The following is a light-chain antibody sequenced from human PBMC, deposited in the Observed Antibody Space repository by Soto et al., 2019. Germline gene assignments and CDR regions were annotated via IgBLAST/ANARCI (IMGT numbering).Light chain of an antibody. CDR1: QSVSTNY. Sequence: EIVLTQSPGTLSLSPGERATLSCRASQSVSTNYLAWYQRKPGQAPRLLIYGASSRATDIPNRFSGSGSGTDFTLTITRQKAADFAVYYCQPYGSSPPTFGQGTKVEIK. CDR3: QPYGSSPPT. CDR2: GAS. V-gene: IGKV3-20*01. J-gene: IGKJ1*01.